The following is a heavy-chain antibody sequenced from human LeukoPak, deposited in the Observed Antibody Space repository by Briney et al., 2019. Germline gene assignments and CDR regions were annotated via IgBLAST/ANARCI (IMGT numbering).Heavy chain of an antibody. V-gene: IGHV3-74*01. CDR3: ATAGSYRFDH. J-gene: IGHJ4*02. D-gene: IGHD3-16*02. CDR1: GFTFSTYW. CDR2: MNSGGSTI. Sequence: GGSLRLSCAASGFTFSTYWMHWVRQAPGKGLMWVSRMNSGGSTINYADSVKGRFTISRDNAKNTLYLQMDSLRAEDAAVYYCATAGSYRFDHWGQGTLVTVSS.